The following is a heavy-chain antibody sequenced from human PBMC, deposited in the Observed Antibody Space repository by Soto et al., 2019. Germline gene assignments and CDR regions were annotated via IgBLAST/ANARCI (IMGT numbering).Heavy chain of an antibody. CDR1: GFTFGDYA. V-gene: IGHV3-49*03. CDR3: AKETLSSTNAYKYYYYGMDV. D-gene: IGHD2-2*01. Sequence: GGSLRLSCTASGFTFGDYAMSWFRQAPGKGLEWVGFIRSRAYGGTTEYAASVKGRFTISRDDSKSIAYLQMNSLRAEDTAVYYCAKETLSSTNAYKYYYYGMDVWGQGTTVTVSS. CDR2: IRSRAYGGTT. J-gene: IGHJ6*02.